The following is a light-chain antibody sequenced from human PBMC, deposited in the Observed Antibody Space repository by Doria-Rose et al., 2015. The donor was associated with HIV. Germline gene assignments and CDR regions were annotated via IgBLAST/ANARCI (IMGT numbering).Light chain of an antibody. CDR2: AAS. Sequence: QVTQSPSSLSASVGDRVTITCRASQSTGSFSHWYQQQPAKAPKLLIYAASSLQNGVASRFSGSGSGTDYTLTISSLQPEDFATYFGQQSYSPPLTFGGGTKVEIK. J-gene: IGKJ4*01. V-gene: IGKV1-39*01. CDR3: QQSYSPPLT. CDR1: QSTGSF.